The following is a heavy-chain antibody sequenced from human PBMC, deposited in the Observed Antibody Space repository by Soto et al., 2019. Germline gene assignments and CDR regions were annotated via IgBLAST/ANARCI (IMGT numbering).Heavy chain of an antibody. J-gene: IGHJ4*02. CDR1: GFDFSGYC. V-gene: IGHV3-30*18. CDR3: EKAPYYSDSRGLGYFER. D-gene: IGHD3-22*01. Sequence: GGSLRLSGAACGFDFSGYCIHWVRQAPCKGLEWVAIIIFDGMKEYYADSVKGRFTISRDTSKNMVHLQMNSLRADETALYYCEKAPYYSDSRGLGYFERWGQGTPVAVSS. CDR2: IIFDGMKE.